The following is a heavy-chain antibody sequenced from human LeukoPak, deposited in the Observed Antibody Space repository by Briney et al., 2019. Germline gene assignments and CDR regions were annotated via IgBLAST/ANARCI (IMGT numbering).Heavy chain of an antibody. V-gene: IGHV3-30*18. Sequence: GGSLRLSCAPSGFTFSSYGMHWVRQAPGKGLEWVAVISYDGSNKYYADSVKGRFTISRDNSKNTLYLQMNSLRAEDTAVYDCAKSSFLLLWFGELPDYWGQGTLVTVSS. J-gene: IGHJ4*02. CDR2: ISYDGSNK. CDR1: GFTFSSYG. CDR3: AKSSFLLLWFGELPDY. D-gene: IGHD3-10*01.